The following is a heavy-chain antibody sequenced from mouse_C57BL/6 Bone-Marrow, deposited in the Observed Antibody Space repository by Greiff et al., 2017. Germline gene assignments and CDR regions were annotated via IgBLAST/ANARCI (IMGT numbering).Heavy chain of an antibody. V-gene: IGHV1-50*01. CDR1: GYTFTSYW. J-gene: IGHJ2*01. D-gene: IGHD1-1*01. CDR3: ARRDFYCYGYVDY. CDR2: IDPSDSYT. Sequence: QVQLQQPGAELVKPGASVKLSCKASGYTFTSYWMQWVKQRPGQGLEWIGEIDPSDSYTNYNQKFKGKATLSVDTSSSTAYMQLSSLTSEDSAVYYCARRDFYCYGYVDYWGQGTALTVTA.